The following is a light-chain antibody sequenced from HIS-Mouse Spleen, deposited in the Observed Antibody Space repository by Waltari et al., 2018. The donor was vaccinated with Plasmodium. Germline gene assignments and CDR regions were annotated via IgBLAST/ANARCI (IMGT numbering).Light chain of an antibody. V-gene: IGKV4-1*01. CDR1: QSVLYSSNNKNY. J-gene: IGKJ2*01. Sequence: DIVMTQSPDSLAVSLGERATIHCKSSQSVLYSSNNKNYLAWYQQKPGQPPKLLIYWASTRESGVPDRFSGSGSGTDFTLTISSRQAEDVAVYYCQQYYSTPYTFGQGTKLEIK. CDR2: WAS. CDR3: QQYYSTPYT.